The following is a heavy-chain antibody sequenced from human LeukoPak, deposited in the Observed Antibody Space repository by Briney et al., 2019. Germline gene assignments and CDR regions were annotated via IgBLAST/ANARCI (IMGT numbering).Heavy chain of an antibody. CDR2: INHSGST. V-gene: IGHV4-34*01. Sequence: PSETLSLTCAGYGGSFSGYYWSWIRQPPGKGLEWIGEINHSGSTNYNPPLKSRVTISVDTSKNQFSLKLSSVTAADTAVYYCARGYSSIRAFDYWGQGTLVTVSS. CDR3: ARGYSSIRAFDY. CDR1: GGSFSGYY. J-gene: IGHJ4*02. D-gene: IGHD6-13*01.